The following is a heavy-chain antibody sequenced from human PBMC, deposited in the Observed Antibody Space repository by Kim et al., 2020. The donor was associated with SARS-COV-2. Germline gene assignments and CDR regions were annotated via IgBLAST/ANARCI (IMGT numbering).Heavy chain of an antibody. CDR1: GGSISSSSYY. CDR3: ARRGEEGSGWYATYDY. CDR2: IYYSGST. Sequence: SETLSLTCTVSGGSISSSSYYWGWIRQPPGKGLEWIGSIYYSGSTYYNPSLKSRVTISVDTSKNQFSLKLSSVTAADTAVYYCARRGEEGSGWYATYDYSGQGTLVTVSS. V-gene: IGHV4-39*01. D-gene: IGHD6-19*01. J-gene: IGHJ4*02.